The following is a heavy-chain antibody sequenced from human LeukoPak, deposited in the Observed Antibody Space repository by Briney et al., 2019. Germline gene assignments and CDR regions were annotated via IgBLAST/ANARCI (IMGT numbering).Heavy chain of an antibody. CDR3: AELGITMIGGV. D-gene: IGHD3-10*02. Sequence: GGSLRLSCAASGFTFSSYEMNWVRQAPGEGLEWVSYISSIGSTIYYADSVKGRFTISRDNAKNSLYLQMNNLRAEDTAVYYCAELGITMIGGVWGEGTTVTISS. CDR1: GFTFSSYE. CDR2: ISSIGSTI. V-gene: IGHV3-48*03. J-gene: IGHJ6*04.